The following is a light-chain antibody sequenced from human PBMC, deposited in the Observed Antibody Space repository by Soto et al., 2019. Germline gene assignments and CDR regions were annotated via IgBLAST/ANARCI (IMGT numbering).Light chain of an antibody. Sequence: QSALTQPASVSGSPGQSITISCTGTSNDVGLYNYVSWYQQHPGKAPKLMIYDVTERPSGASNRFSGSKSGNTASLTISGLQAEDEGDYYCSSYTISTTYVFGTGTKVTVL. V-gene: IGLV2-14*03. CDR1: SNDVGLYNY. J-gene: IGLJ1*01. CDR2: DVT. CDR3: SSYTISTTYV.